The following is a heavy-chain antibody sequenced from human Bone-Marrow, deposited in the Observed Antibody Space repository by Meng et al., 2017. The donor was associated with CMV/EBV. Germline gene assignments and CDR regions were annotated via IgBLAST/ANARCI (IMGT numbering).Heavy chain of an antibody. CDR1: GFSVSSKF. V-gene: IGHV3-53*01. J-gene: IGHJ6*02. Sequence: GGSLRLSCAASGFSVSSKFMSWVRQAPGKGLEWVSIIYSGGNTYYVDSVRGRFTVYRDISKNTLYLQMDGLGAEDTAVYYCAKIHFGYYYYYGMDVWGQGTTVTVSS. D-gene: IGHD3-16*01. CDR2: IYSGGNT. CDR3: AKIHFGYYYYYGMDV.